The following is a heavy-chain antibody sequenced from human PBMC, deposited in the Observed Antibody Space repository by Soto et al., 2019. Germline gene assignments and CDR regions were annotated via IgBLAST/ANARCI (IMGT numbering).Heavy chain of an antibody. D-gene: IGHD6-13*01. CDR1: GYSFTSYW. V-gene: IGHV5-51*01. Sequence: GESLKISCKGSGYSFTSYWIGWVRQMPGKGLEWMGIIYPGDSDTRYSPSFQGQVTISADKSISTAYLQWSSLKASDTAMYYCARPRRHFSFYSIAAAAPGAFDIWGQGTMVTVSS. J-gene: IGHJ3*02. CDR2: IYPGDSDT. CDR3: ARPRRHFSFYSIAAAAPGAFDI.